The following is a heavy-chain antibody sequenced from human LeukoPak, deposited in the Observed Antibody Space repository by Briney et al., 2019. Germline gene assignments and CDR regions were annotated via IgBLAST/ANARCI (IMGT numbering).Heavy chain of an antibody. CDR3: ARSSGSYYNDAFDI. CDR1: GYTFTGYY. Sequence: GASVKVSCKASGYTFTGYYMHWVRQAPGQGLEWMGWINPNSGGTNYAQKFQGRVTMTRNTSISTAYTELSRLRSDDTAVYYCARSSGSYYNDAFDIWGQGTMVTVSS. D-gene: IGHD1-26*01. CDR2: INPNSGGT. V-gene: IGHV1-2*02. J-gene: IGHJ3*02.